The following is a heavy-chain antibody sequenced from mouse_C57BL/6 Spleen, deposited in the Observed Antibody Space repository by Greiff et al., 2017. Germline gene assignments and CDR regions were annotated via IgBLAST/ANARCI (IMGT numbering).Heavy chain of an antibody. Sequence: QVHVKQSGPELVKPGASVKLSCKASGYTFTSYDINWVKQRPGQGLEWIGWIYPRDGSTKYNEKFKGKATLTVDTSSSTAYMELHSLTSEDSAVYFCAKGIYDGDYNYYAMDYWGQGTSVTVSS. CDR1: GYTFTSYD. J-gene: IGHJ4*01. CDR2: IYPRDGST. D-gene: IGHD2-3*01. V-gene: IGHV1-85*01. CDR3: AKGIYDGDYNYYAMDY.